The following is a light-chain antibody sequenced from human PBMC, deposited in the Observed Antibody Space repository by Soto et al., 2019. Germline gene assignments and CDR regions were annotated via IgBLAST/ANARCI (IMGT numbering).Light chain of an antibody. V-gene: IGKV3-20*01. CDR3: QQYCSSPRT. Sequence: EIVLTQSPGTLYLSPGERVTLSFRASQSVSSSYFAWYQQKHGQSPRLLIYGASSRATGIQDRFSGGGSEPDFALTISRLEPEDFAVYYCQQYCSSPRTFGQGTKLEIK. J-gene: IGKJ2*01. CDR1: QSVSSSY. CDR2: GAS.